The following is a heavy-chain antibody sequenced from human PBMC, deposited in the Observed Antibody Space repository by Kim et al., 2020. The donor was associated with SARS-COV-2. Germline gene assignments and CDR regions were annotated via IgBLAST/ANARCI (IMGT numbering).Heavy chain of an antibody. J-gene: IGHJ3*02. CDR3: AKGLGLWFGELAHAFDI. D-gene: IGHD3-10*01. CDR1: GFTFDDYA. Sequence: GGSLRLSCAASGFTFDDYAMHWVRQAPGKGLEWVSLISGDGGSTYYADSVKGRFTISRDNSKNSLYLQMNSLRTEDTALYYCAKGLGLWFGELAHAFDIWGQGTMVTVAS. V-gene: IGHV3-43*02. CDR2: ISGDGGST.